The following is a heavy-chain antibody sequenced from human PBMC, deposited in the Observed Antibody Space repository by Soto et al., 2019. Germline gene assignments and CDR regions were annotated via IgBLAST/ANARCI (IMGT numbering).Heavy chain of an antibody. CDR3: ANPTAGDLHRY. J-gene: IGHJ4*02. CDR2: ISDSGATT. CDR1: GFPFGENA. V-gene: IGHV3-23*01. D-gene: IGHD3-16*01. Sequence: PGGSLRLSCATSGFPFGENAMSWVRQAPGKGLEWVSGISDSGATTYYADSVKGRFTISRDNSKNTLYLQMNSLRAEDTAVYYCANPTAGDLHRYWGQGTLVTVSS.